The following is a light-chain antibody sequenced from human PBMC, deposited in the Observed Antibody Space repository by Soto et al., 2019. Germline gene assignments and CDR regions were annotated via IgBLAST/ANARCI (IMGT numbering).Light chain of an antibody. CDR3: SSYTRRRTYG. V-gene: IGLV2-14*03. Sequence: QSVLTQPASVSGSPGQSITIPCSGTSSDVGSYNVVSWYQQHPGKAPKLVIYDVSNRPSGVSPRFSGAKSGNTASLTIAGLQADDEADDYCSSYTRRRTYGFGTGTKLTVL. CDR1: SSDVGSYNV. J-gene: IGLJ1*01. CDR2: DVS.